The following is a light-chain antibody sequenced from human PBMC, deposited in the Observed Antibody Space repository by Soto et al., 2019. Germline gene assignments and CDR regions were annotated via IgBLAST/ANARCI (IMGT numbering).Light chain of an antibody. CDR1: KTISSW. CDR3: QQYNAYPLT. Sequence: DIQMTQSPSTLSASIGDGVTITCLASKTISSWLARYQQKPGKAPKVLIYKASSVQSGVPSRFSGSGSGSEFTLTLSSLQPDDFGTYYCQQYNAYPLTFGGGTKVEI. CDR2: KAS. V-gene: IGKV1-5*03. J-gene: IGKJ4*01.